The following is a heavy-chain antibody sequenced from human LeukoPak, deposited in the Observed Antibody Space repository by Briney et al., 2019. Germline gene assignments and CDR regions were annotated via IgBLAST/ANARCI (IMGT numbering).Heavy chain of an antibody. CDR3: AKRRTSASGSYAYVMDV. Sequence: AGGSLGLSCAASGFTFSSYAMSWVRQAPGKGLEWVSAISGSGGSTYYADSVKGRFTIFRDNSKNTLYLQMNSLRAEDTAVYYCAKRRTSASGSYAYVMDVWGQGTTVTVSS. J-gene: IGHJ6*02. V-gene: IGHV3-23*01. CDR1: GFTFSSYA. D-gene: IGHD3-10*01. CDR2: ISGSGGST.